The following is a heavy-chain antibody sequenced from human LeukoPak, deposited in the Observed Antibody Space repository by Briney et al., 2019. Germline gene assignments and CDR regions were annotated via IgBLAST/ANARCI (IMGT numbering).Heavy chain of an antibody. CDR1: GFTVSSNY. D-gene: IGHD6-13*01. CDR3: ARARRRGSSSWYRAFDI. CDR2: IYSGGST. V-gene: IGHV3-66*01. Sequence: GGSLRLSCAASGFTVSSNYMSWVRQAPGKGLEWVSVIYSGGSTYYADSVKGRFTISRDNSKNTLYLQMNSLRAEDTAVYYCARARRRGSSSWYRAFDIWGQGTMVTVSS. J-gene: IGHJ3*02.